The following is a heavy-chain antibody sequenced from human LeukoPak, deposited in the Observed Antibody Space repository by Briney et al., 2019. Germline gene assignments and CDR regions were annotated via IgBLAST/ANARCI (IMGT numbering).Heavy chain of an antibody. CDR3: ARAKVLDIVVVVAATNFDY. V-gene: IGHV4-30-4*08. Sequence: ASETLSLTCTVSGGSISSGGYYWSWIRQHPGKGLEWIGYIYYSGSTYYNPSLKSRVTISVDTSKNQFSLKLSSVTAADTAVYYCARAKVLDIVVVVAATNFDYWGQGTLVTVSS. J-gene: IGHJ4*02. CDR1: GGSISSGGYY. CDR2: IYYSGST. D-gene: IGHD2-15*01.